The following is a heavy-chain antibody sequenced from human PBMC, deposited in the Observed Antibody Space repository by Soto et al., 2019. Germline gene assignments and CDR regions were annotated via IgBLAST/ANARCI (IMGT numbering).Heavy chain of an antibody. D-gene: IGHD6-19*01. CDR1: GDIVSSNTAA. CDR2: TYYRSNWRH. Sequence: TLAVTFAFTGDIVSSNTAACKWIRSSPSRGLEWLGRTYYRSNWRHDYAVSVKSRITVNPDTSKNQFSLQLNSVTPDDTAVYYCARGVAGSGFDLWGQGTLVTVCS. CDR3: ARGVAGSGFDL. J-gene: IGHJ4*02. V-gene: IGHV6-1*01.